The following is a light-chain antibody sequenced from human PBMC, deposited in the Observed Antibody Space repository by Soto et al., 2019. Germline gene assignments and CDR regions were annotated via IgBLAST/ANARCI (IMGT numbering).Light chain of an antibody. J-gene: IGKJ4*01. CDR2: DAS. V-gene: IGKV3-11*01. CDR3: QQRSNWPLT. Sequence: EILLTQSPAPLSLSPGERATLSCRASQSVGSDLAWYQHKPGQAPRLLIYDASNRATGIPARFSGSGSGTDFTLTISSLEPEDLAVYYCQQRSNWPLTFGGGTKVEIK. CDR1: QSVGSD.